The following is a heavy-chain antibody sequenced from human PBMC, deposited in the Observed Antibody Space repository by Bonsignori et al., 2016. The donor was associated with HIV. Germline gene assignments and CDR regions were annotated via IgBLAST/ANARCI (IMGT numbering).Heavy chain of an antibody. CDR3: ARFSTKPHRYYFDY. D-gene: IGHD1-14*01. CDR2: IYYSGST. Sequence: SETLSLTCTVSGGSISSSSYYWGWIRQPPGKGLEWIGSIYYSGSTYYNPSLKSRVTISVDTSKNQFSLKLSSVTAADTAVYYCARFSTKPHRYYFDYWGQGTLVTVSS. CDR1: GGSISSSSYY. V-gene: IGHV4-39*07. J-gene: IGHJ4*02.